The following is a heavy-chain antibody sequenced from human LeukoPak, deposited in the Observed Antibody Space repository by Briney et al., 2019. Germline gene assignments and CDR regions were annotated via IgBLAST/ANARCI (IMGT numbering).Heavy chain of an antibody. D-gene: IGHD1-26*01. V-gene: IGHV3-21*01. CDR3: ARDSSGSYSSDY. Sequence: GGSLRLSCAASGFTFSTYSMNWVRQTPGKGLEWVSSISSSSSYIYYADSVKGRFTISRDNAKNSLYLQMNSLRAEDTAVYYCARDSSGSYSSDYWGQGTLVTVSS. CDR2: ISSSSSYI. J-gene: IGHJ4*02. CDR1: GFTFSTYS.